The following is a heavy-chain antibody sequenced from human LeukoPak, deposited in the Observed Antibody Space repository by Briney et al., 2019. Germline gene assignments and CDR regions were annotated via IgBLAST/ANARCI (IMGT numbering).Heavy chain of an antibody. CDR3: ARGQVVITTGDYFDY. CDR1: GFTFSSYW. V-gene: IGHV3-7*01. J-gene: IGHJ4*02. CDR2: IKQDGSEK. Sequence: GGSLRLSCAASGFTFSSYWMSWVRQAPGKGLEWVANIKQDGSEKYYVDSVKGRFTISRDNAKNSLYLQMNSQRAEDTAVYYCARGQVVITTGDYFDYWGQGTLVTVSS. D-gene: IGHD3-22*01.